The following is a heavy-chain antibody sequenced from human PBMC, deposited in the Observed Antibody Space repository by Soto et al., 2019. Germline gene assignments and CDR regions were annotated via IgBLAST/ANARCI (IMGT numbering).Heavy chain of an antibody. D-gene: IGHD3-22*01. Sequence: ASVKVSCNGSGYTFTSYYMQWVRQAPGQGLEWMGIINPSGGSTSYAQKFQGRVTMTRDTSTSTVYMELSSLRSEDTAVYYCARTRLIYDSSGYLGYYFDYWGKGTLVTVSS. CDR3: ARTRLIYDSSGYLGYYFDY. V-gene: IGHV1-46*01. CDR2: INPSGGST. J-gene: IGHJ4*02. CDR1: GYTFTSYY.